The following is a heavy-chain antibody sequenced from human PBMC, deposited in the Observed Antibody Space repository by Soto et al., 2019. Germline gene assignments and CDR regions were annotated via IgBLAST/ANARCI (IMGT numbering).Heavy chain of an antibody. J-gene: IGHJ6*02. CDR3: VRDWSGSTCPCMDV. CDR2: ISASGDTT. Sequence: ELQLLESGGGRAQPGGSLRLSCAASGFTFTKFALTWVRQAPGKGPEWVSTISASGDTTYYADSVKGRFTVSRDSSKTTLYLQMNTLRAEDTAVYYCVRDWSGSTCPCMDVWGQGTTVTVSS. V-gene: IGHV3-23*01. CDR1: GFTFTKFA. D-gene: IGHD3-3*01.